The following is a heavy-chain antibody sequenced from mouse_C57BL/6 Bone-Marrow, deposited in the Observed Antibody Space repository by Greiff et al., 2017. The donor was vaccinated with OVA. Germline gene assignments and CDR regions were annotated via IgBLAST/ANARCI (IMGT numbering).Heavy chain of an antibody. V-gene: IGHV14-4*01. D-gene: IGHD3-3*01. J-gene: IGHJ3*01. CDR1: GFNIKDDY. Sequence: EVQLQQSGAELVRPGASVKLSCTASGFNIKDDYMHWVKQRPEQGLEWIGWIDPENGDTEYASKFQGKATITADTSSNPAYLQLSSLTSEDTAVYYCTTGGLFAYWGQGTLVTVSA. CDR3: TTGGLFAY. CDR2: IDPENGDT.